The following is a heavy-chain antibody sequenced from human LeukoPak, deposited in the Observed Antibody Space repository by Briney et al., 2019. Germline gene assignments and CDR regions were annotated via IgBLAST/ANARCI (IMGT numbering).Heavy chain of an antibody. D-gene: IGHD2/OR15-2a*01. CDR3: VTSSHYCLKN. J-gene: IGHJ4*02. CDR1: GESFSGYY. V-gene: IGHV4-34*01. Sequence: SETLSLTCAVYGESFSGYYWSWIRQPPGKGLEWIGEINHSGSTNYNPSLRSRVTISVDKSKNVFSLDLSSVTAADTAIYYCVTSSHYCLKNWGQGTLVTVSS. CDR2: INHSGST.